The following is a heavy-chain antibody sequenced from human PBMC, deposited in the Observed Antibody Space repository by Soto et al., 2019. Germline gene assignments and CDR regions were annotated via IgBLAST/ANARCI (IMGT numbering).Heavy chain of an antibody. V-gene: IGHV1-18*01. CDR3: ARGRYGDY. Sequence: QVHLVQSGAEVKKPGASVKVSCQASGYTFTSYGITWVRQAPGQGLEWMGWISAHNGNTDCAQKLQGRVIVTRDTSTSTAYMELRSLKSDVTAVYYCARGRYGDYWGQGALVTVSS. J-gene: IGHJ4*02. D-gene: IGHD1-1*01. CDR2: ISAHNGNT. CDR1: GYTFTSYG.